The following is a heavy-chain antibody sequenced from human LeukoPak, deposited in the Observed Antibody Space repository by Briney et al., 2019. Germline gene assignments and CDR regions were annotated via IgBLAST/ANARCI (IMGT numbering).Heavy chain of an antibody. Sequence: GGSLRLSCAASGVTVSSNYMSWVRQAPGKGLEWVANIERDGSETYYVDSVKGRFTISRDNAKNSLYLQMSSLRAEDTAVYYCARLYSTGWCGGPDNWGQGTLVVVSS. CDR3: ARLYSTGWCGGPDN. J-gene: IGHJ4*02. D-gene: IGHD6-19*01. V-gene: IGHV3-7*01. CDR1: GVTVSSNY. CDR2: IERDGSET.